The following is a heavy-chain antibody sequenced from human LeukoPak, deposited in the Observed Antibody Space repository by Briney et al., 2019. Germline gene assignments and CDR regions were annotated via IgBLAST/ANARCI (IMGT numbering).Heavy chain of an antibody. J-gene: IGHJ4*02. Sequence: ASVKVSCKASGYTFTGYYMHWVRQAPGQGLEWMGWTNPNSGGTNYAQKFQGRVTMTRDTSISTAYMELSRLRSDDTAVYYCARVDIVVVPAARGCFDYWGQGTLVTVSS. D-gene: IGHD2-2*03. V-gene: IGHV1-2*02. CDR2: TNPNSGGT. CDR1: GYTFTGYY. CDR3: ARVDIVVVPAARGCFDY.